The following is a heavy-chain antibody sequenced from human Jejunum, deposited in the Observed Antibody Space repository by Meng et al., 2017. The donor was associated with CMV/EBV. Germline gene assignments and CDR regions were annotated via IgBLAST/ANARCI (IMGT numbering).Heavy chain of an antibody. CDR2: INPSGAGT. CDR3: AREVVPAVNAFYYYGMDV. Sequence: TSYYMYWVRQAPGQGLEWMGMINPSGAGTSYAQKFQGRVTMTRDTSTTTFYMELSSLRSEDTAVYYCAREVVPAVNAFYYYGMDVWGQGTTVTVSS. CDR1: TSYY. J-gene: IGHJ6*02. D-gene: IGHD2-2*01. V-gene: IGHV1-46*01.